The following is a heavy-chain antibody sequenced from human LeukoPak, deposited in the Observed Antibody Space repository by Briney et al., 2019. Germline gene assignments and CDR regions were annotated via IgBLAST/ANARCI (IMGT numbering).Heavy chain of an antibody. J-gene: IGHJ4*02. CDR2: ITGIGGST. CDR3: AKTAPYYYDSSGSAPFDY. Sequence: GGSLRLSCAASGFTFSSYAMSWVRQAPGKGLEWVSGITGIGGSTYYADSVKGRFTISRDNSNNTLSLQMNSLRAEDTAVYYCAKTAPYYYDSSGSAPFDYWGQGTLVTVSS. V-gene: IGHV3-23*01. D-gene: IGHD3-22*01. CDR1: GFTFSSYA.